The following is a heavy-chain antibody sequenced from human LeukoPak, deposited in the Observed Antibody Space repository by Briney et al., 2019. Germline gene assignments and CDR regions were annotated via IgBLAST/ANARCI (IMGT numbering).Heavy chain of an antibody. Sequence: PSETLSLTGAVYGGSFSGYYWSWIRQPPGKGLEWIGEINHSGSTNYNPSLKSRVTISVDTSKNQFSLKLSSVTAADTAVYYCASTYCSSTSCYKDFDYWGQGTLVTVSS. CDR2: INHSGST. J-gene: IGHJ4*02. CDR1: GGSFSGYY. V-gene: IGHV4-34*01. D-gene: IGHD2-2*01. CDR3: ASTYCSSTSCYKDFDY.